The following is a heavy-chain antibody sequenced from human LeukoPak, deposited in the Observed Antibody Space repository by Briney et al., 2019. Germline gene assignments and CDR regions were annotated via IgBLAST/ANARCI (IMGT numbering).Heavy chain of an antibody. CDR1: GDSISSGGYY. D-gene: IGHD5-12*01. J-gene: IGHJ5*02. CDR2: IYYSGSA. Sequence: PSETLSLTCTVSGDSISSGGYYWSWIRQHPGKGREWIGYIYYSGSAYYNPFLKSRVSISVDTSKNQFPLKLTSVTAADTALYFCARDYSRGYAWFDPWGQGILVTVSS. V-gene: IGHV4-31*03. CDR3: ARDYSRGYAWFDP.